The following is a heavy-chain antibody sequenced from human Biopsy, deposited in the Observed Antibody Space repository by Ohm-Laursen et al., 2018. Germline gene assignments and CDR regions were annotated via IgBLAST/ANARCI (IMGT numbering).Heavy chain of an antibody. CDR2: IDRSGNT. V-gene: IGHV4-34*08. D-gene: IGHD4-17*01. CDR3: GNEIYGRDY. J-gene: IGHJ4*02. CDR1: GATSSDYY. Sequence: SQTLSLTCVVYGATSSDYYWSWIRQPPGKGLEWLGQIDRSGNTNYNPSLKGRLTISANTSKNQFSLKLASLTAADTAVYFCGNEIYGRDYWGQGALVTVSS.